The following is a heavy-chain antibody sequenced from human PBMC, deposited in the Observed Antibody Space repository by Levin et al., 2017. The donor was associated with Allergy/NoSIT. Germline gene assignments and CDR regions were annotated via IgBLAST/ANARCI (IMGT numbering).Heavy chain of an antibody. J-gene: IGHJ6*03. V-gene: IGHV3-7*03. CDR3: ASFGYSSGWTHYYYYYYMDV. CDR1: GFTFSSYW. D-gene: IGHD6-19*01. CDR2: IKQDGSEK. Sequence: PGGSLRLSCAASGFTFSSYWMSWVRQAPGKGLEWVANIKQDGSEKYYVDSVKGRFTISRDNAKNSLYLQMNSLRAEDTAVYYCASFGYSSGWTHYYYYYYMDVWGKGTTVTVSS.